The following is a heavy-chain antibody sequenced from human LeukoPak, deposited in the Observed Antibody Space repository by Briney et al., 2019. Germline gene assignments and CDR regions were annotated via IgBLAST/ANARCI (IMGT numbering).Heavy chain of an antibody. D-gene: IGHD6-13*01. CDR3: ARLSVAGPFDY. J-gene: IGHJ4*02. V-gene: IGHV5-51*01. Sequence: GESLKISCKGSGYSFTSFWSGWVRQMPGKGLEWTGIIYPGDSDTRYSPSFQGQITISADKSISTAYLQWSSLKASDTAMHYCARLSVAGPFDYWGQGILVTVSS. CDR1: GYSFTSFW. CDR2: IYPGDSDT.